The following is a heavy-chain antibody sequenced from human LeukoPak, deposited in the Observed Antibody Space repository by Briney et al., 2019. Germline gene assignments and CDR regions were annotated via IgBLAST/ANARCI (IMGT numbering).Heavy chain of an antibody. V-gene: IGHV1-8*01. J-gene: IGHJ3*02. Sequence: GASVKVSCKASGYTFTSYDTNWVRQATGQGLEWMGWMNPNSGNTGYAQKFQGRVTMTRNTSISTAYMELSSLRSEDTAVYYCARAWGPYYDAFDIWGQGTMVTVSS. CDR2: MNPNSGNT. D-gene: IGHD3-16*01. CDR1: GYTFTSYD. CDR3: ARAWGPYYDAFDI.